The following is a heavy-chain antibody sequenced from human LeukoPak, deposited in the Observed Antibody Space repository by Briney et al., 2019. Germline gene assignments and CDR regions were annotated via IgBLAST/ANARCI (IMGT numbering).Heavy chain of an antibody. Sequence: GVSLRLSCAASGFTFSSYGMHWVRQAPGKGLEWVAVIWYDGSNKYYADSVKGRFTISRDNSKNTLYLQMNSLRDEDTAVYYCAMTDYGSFDYWGQGTLVTVSS. J-gene: IGHJ4*02. D-gene: IGHD4-17*01. V-gene: IGHV3-33*01. CDR3: AMTDYGSFDY. CDR1: GFTFSSYG. CDR2: IWYDGSNK.